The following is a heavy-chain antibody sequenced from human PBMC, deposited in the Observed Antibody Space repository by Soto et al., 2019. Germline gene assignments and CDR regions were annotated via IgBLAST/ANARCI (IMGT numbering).Heavy chain of an antibody. V-gene: IGHV3-30*03. CDR3: EIVHSGSFGFDV. CDR2: ISYDGSAQ. D-gene: IGHD1-26*01. CDR1: GFSCSGFW. Sequence: GGSMRLSSGASGFSCSGFWMNWVRQAPGKGLEWVALISYDGSAQYYAAFVKGRFTISRDHSKDSLYVPVDSLRAEDTAVYHYEIVHSGSFGFDVWGQGTVVTVSS. J-gene: IGHJ3*01.